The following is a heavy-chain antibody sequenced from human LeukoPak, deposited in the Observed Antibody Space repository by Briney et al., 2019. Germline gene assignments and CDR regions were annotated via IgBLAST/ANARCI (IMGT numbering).Heavy chain of an antibody. CDR1: GYSISSGYY. Sequence: SETLSLTCTVSGYSISSGYYWGWIRQPPGKGLEWIGSIYHSGSTYYNPSLKSRVTISVDTSKNQFSLKLSSVTAADTAVYYCARAQYYDSSGYYGYWGQGTLVTVSS. CDR3: ARAQYYDSSGYYGY. D-gene: IGHD3-22*01. J-gene: IGHJ4*02. V-gene: IGHV4-38-2*02. CDR2: IYHSGST.